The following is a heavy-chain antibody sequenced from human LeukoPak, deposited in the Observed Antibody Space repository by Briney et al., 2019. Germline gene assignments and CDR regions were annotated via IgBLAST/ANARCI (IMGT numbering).Heavy chain of an antibody. J-gene: IGHJ4*02. CDR2: IIPIFGTA. Sequence: SVKVSCKASGGTFSSYAVSWVRQAPGQGPEWMGGIIPIFGTANYAQKFQGRVTITADEPTSTAYMELSSLRSEDTAVYYCATEIHRGSGIAAVWGQGTPVTVSS. CDR1: GGTFSSYA. D-gene: IGHD6-13*01. CDR3: ATEIHRGSGIAAV. V-gene: IGHV1-69*13.